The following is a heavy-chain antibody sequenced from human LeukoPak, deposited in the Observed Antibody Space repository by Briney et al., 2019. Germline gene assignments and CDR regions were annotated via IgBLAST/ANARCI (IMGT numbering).Heavy chain of an antibody. CDR2: ISYEGSNK. CDR3: AKLYSSSSRGSYY. V-gene: IGHV3-30*18. J-gene: IGHJ4*02. Sequence: GGSLRLSCAASGFTFSSYGMHWVRQAPGGGRGWVAAISYEGSNKYYTDSVKGRFTISIDKTKHTLYLQMNSLRAEDRAVYYCAKLYSSSSRGSYYWGQGTLVTVSS. D-gene: IGHD6-13*01. CDR1: GFTFSSYG.